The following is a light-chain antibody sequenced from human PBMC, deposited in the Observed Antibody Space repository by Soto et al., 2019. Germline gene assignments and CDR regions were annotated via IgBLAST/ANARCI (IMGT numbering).Light chain of an antibody. CDR1: QAISKL. V-gene: IGKV1-16*02. Sequence: DIQMTQSPSSLSASLGHRLTLPSRASQAISKLLAWCQQKPGKAPKSLIYAASSVQSGVPSKFSGSGSGTDFTLTISSLQPEDFGIYYCQQYESYPRTFGQGTKVDIK. J-gene: IGKJ2*01. CDR2: AAS. CDR3: QQYESYPRT.